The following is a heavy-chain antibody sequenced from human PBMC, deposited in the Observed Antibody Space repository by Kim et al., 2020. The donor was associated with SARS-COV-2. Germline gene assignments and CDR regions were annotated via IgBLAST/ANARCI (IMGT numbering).Heavy chain of an antibody. J-gene: IGHJ5*02. CDR2: ISSSSSYI. CDR1: GFTFSSYS. Sequence: GGSLRLSCAASGFTFSSYSMNWVRQAPGKGLEWVSSISSSSSYIYYADSVKGRFTISRDNAKNSLYLQMNSLRAEDTAVYYCAREDYDILTGYSLRNWFDPWGQGTLVTVSS. V-gene: IGHV3-21*01. CDR3: AREDYDILTGYSLRNWFDP. D-gene: IGHD3-9*01.